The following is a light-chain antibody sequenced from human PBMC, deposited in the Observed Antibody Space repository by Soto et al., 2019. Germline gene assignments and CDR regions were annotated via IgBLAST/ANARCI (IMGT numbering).Light chain of an antibody. Sequence: DIQLTQSPSFLSASVGDRVTISCRASQGISDYLAWDQQKPGKAPKNLIYGASTVHCEGPSRFRGSASRIEFSLSISSLQPEDCATYFCEQVNDYSLTFGGGTKVDIE. J-gene: IGKJ4*01. CDR1: QGISDY. CDR3: EQVNDYSLT. V-gene: IGKV1-9*01. CDR2: GAS.